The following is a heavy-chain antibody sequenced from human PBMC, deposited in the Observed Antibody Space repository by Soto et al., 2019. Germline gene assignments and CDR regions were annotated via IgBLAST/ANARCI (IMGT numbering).Heavy chain of an antibody. CDR3: AKDRTYSSSSAGVYYFDY. CDR2: ISGSGGST. Sequence: EVQLLESGGGLVQPGGSLRLSCAASGFTFSSYAMSWVRQAPGKGLEWVSAISGSGGSTYYADSVKGRFTISRDNSKNTLYLQMNSLRAVDTAVYYCAKDRTYSSSSAGVYYFDYWGQGTLVTVSS. CDR1: GFTFSSYA. J-gene: IGHJ4*02. D-gene: IGHD6-6*01. V-gene: IGHV3-23*01.